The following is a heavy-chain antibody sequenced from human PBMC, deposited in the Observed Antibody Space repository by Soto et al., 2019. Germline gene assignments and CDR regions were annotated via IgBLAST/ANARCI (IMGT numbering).Heavy chain of an antibody. J-gene: IGHJ4*02. CDR3: ANHHVRGRTIAGDDEF. CDR2: INHSGNT. V-gene: IGHV4-34*01. Sequence: SETLSLTCAVYGKSLSGYYWSWIRQPPGKALEWIGEINHSGNTNYNPSLKSRVTISVDTSKNQLFLNLSSVTAADTAMYYCANHHVRGRTIAGDDEFWGQGTLVTVSS. D-gene: IGHD1-26*01. CDR1: GKSLSGYY.